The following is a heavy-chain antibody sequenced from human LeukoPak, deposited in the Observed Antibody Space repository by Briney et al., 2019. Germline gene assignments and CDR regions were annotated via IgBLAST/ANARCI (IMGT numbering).Heavy chain of an antibody. D-gene: IGHD3-16*02. Sequence: ASVKVSCKASGYTFSSFDINWVRQATGQGPEWMGWMNPNSGNTGYAQKFQGRVTMTRNTSISTAYMELSSLRSEDTAVYYCYVWGSYRPPRFDYWGQGTLVTVSS. V-gene: IGHV1-8*01. CDR3: YVWGSYRPPRFDY. CDR1: GYTFSSFD. CDR2: MNPNSGNT. J-gene: IGHJ4*02.